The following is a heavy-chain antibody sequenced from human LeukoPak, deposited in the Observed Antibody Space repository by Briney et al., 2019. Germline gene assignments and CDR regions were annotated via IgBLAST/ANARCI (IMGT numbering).Heavy chain of an antibody. CDR2: INAGSSNT. J-gene: IGHJ4*02. CDR3: ATLQWGSYFVDY. D-gene: IGHD3-16*01. Sequence: ASVKFSCKASGNGFSTYAIHWVRQAPGQTFEWMGWINAGSSNTRYSPKFQGRLIITRDTSATTVYMELSNLRSEDTAVYYCATLQWGSYFVDYWGQGTLVTVSS. V-gene: IGHV1-3*01. CDR1: GNGFSTYA.